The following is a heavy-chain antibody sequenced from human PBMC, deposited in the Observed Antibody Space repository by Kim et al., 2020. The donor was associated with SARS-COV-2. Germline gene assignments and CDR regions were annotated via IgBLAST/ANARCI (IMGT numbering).Heavy chain of an antibody. J-gene: IGHJ4*02. CDR1: GYTFTSYY. V-gene: IGHV1-46*01. CDR2: INPSGGST. D-gene: IGHD2-21*02. CDR3: ARVGWSSGYTVVTGDGVSGDY. Sequence: ASVKVSCKASGYTFTSYYMHWVRQAPGQGLEWMGIINPSGGSTSYAQKFQGRVTMTRDTSTNTVYMELSSLRSEDTAVYYCARVGWSSGYTVVTGDGVSGDYWGQGTLVTVSS.